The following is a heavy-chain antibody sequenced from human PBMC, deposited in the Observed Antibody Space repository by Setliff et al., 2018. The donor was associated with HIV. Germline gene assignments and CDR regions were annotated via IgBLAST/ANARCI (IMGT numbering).Heavy chain of an antibody. D-gene: IGHD5-18*01. Sequence: LSLTCSVSGGSISTYHWSWIRQPPGKGLEWIGYIYKSGSTNYSPSLKSRVTISPGTSKNQFSLKLTSVTAADTAVYYCARLSDTAMASFDSWGQGILVAVSS. CDR1: GGSISTYH. V-gene: IGHV4-59*08. CDR2: IYKSGST. CDR3: ARLSDTAMASFDS. J-gene: IGHJ4*02.